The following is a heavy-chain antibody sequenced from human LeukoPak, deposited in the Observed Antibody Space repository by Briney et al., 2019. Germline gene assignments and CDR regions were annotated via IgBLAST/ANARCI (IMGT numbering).Heavy chain of an antibody. Sequence: PGGSLRLSCAASGFNFNTYGMHWVRQAPGKGLEWVAVISYDGSNKYYVDSVKGRFTISRDNSKNTVYLQMNSLRVEDTAVYYCAKDMALILVTDNGMDAWGQGTTVTVSS. CDR3: AKDMALILVTDNGMDA. J-gene: IGHJ6*02. CDR1: GFNFNTYG. D-gene: IGHD2-21*02. CDR2: ISYDGSNK. V-gene: IGHV3-30*18.